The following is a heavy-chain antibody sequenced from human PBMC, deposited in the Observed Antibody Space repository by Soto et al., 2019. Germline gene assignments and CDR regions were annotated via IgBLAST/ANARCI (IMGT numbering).Heavy chain of an antibody. Sequence: EVQLLESGGGLVQPGGSLRLSCAPSGFTFSQYAMIWVRQTPGKGLEWVSAIDATGAYTYYTDSVRGRFTVSRDNPKNRLYLQMSSLRAEATAVYYCAKLAPTSNTWYWGQGTVVTVSS. D-gene: IGHD6-13*01. CDR3: AKLAPTSNTWY. CDR2: IDATGAYT. V-gene: IGHV3-23*01. J-gene: IGHJ4*02. CDR1: GFTFSQYA.